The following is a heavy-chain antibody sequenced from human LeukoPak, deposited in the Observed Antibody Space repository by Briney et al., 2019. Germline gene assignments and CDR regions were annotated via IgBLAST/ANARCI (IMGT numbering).Heavy chain of an antibody. V-gene: IGHV1-2*02. CDR1: GYTFTGYY. Sequence: ASVKVSCKASGYTFTGYYMHWVRQAPGQGLEWMGWINPNSGGTNYAQKFQGRVTMTRDTSISTAYMELSRLRSDDTAVYYCESLLWFGESLGGDAFDIWGQGTMVTVSS. CDR2: INPNSGGT. D-gene: IGHD3-10*01. CDR3: ESLLWFGESLGGDAFDI. J-gene: IGHJ3*02.